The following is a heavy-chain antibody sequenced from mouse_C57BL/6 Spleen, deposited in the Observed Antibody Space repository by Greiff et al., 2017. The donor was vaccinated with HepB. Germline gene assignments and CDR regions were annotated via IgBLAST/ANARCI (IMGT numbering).Heavy chain of an antibody. Sequence: EVQLQQSGPELVKPGASVKISCKASGYTFTDYYMNWVKQSHGKSLEWIGDINPNNGGTSYNQKFKGKATLTVDKSSSTAYMELRSLTSEDSAVYYCAREPATMITTGRYFDVWGTGTTVTVSS. CDR3: AREPATMITTGRYFDV. J-gene: IGHJ1*03. D-gene: IGHD2-4*01. CDR1: GYTFTDYY. V-gene: IGHV1-26*01. CDR2: INPNNGGT.